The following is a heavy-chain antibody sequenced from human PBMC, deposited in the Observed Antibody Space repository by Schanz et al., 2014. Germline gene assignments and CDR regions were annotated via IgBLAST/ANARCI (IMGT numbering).Heavy chain of an antibody. CDR3: AIAMHQAQRISVWTGPGASVKDDS. J-gene: IGHJ5*01. D-gene: IGHD1-1*01. CDR1: GLNFDYYG. CDR2: IGYDGSEK. V-gene: IGHV3-33*01. Sequence: ATSGLNFDYYGMNWVRPAPGKGLECVANIGYDGSEKYYVDSVKGRVTISRDNSKATLYLLLSGLTPEETSVKDCAIAMHQAQRISVWTGPGASVKDDS.